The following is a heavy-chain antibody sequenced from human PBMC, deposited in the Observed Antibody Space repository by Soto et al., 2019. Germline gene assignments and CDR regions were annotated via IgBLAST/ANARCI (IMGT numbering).Heavy chain of an antibody. V-gene: IGHV4-30-4*01. J-gene: IGHJ6*02. Sequence: QVQLQESGPGLVTPSQTLSITCTVSGGSISSGDYYWSWIRQPPGKGLEWIGYIYYSGRTYYNPSLTSRVTIPVDTSKNQVSLKLSSVTAADPAVYYCARAGDVEKAIPDGMDVWGQGTTVTVSS. D-gene: IGHD5-18*01. CDR2: IYYSGRT. CDR3: ARAGDVEKAIPDGMDV. CDR1: GGSISSGDYY.